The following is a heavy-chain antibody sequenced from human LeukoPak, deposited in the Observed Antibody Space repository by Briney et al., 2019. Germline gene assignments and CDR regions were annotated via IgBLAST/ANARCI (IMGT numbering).Heavy chain of an antibody. CDR3: ARGDYYDSSGYLDY. J-gene: IGHJ4*02. D-gene: IGHD3-22*01. CDR2: IITYNGNT. V-gene: IGHV1-18*01. Sequence: ASVKVSCKASGYTFTSYGISWVRQAPGQGLEWMGYIITYNGNTNYAQKLQGRVTMTTDTSTSTAYMELRSLRSDDTAVYYCARGDYYDSSGYLDYWGQGTLVTVSS. CDR1: GYTFTSYG.